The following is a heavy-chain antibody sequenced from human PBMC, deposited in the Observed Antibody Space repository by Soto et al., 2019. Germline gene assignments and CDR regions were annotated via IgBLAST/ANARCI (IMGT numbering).Heavy chain of an antibody. J-gene: IGHJ5*02. CDR2: IYPGDSDT. D-gene: IGHD6-19*01. CDR3: ARHAVAGADDANYFDP. Sequence: GESLKISCKASGYTFTTSWIGWVRQMPGNGLEWMGIIYPGDSDTRYSPSFRGQVTISADKSISTAYLQWNSLKASDTAMYYCARHAVAGADDANYFDPWGQGTQVTVSS. V-gene: IGHV5-51*01. CDR1: GYTFTTSW.